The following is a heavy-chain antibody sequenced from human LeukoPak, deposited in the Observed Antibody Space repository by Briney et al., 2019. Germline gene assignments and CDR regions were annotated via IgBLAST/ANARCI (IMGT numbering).Heavy chain of an antibody. CDR2: INPNSGGT. J-gene: IGHJ4*02. D-gene: IGHD3-9*01. CDR3: ARLMDISTGYYRSDY. V-gene: IGHV1-2*02. CDR1: GYTSTSYY. Sequence: ASVKVSCKASGYTSTSYYMHWVRQAPGQGLEWMGWINPNSGGTNYAQKFQGRVTMTRDTSISTAYMELSRLRSDDTAVYYCARLMDISTGYYRSDYWGQGTLVTVSS.